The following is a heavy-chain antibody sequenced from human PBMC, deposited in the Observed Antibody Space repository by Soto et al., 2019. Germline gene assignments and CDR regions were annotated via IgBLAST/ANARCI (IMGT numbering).Heavy chain of an antibody. CDR2: IYYSGST. V-gene: IGHV4-30-4*02. J-gene: IGHJ4*02. CDR3: ARGMATTNYLDY. CDR1: GGSISSGDYY. D-gene: IGHD5-12*01. Sequence: KSSETLSLTCTVSGGSISSGDYYWSWIRQPPGKGMEWIGYIYYSGSTYYNPSLKSRVTISVDTSKNQFSLKLSSVTAADTAVYYCARGMATTNYLDYWGQGTLVTVSS.